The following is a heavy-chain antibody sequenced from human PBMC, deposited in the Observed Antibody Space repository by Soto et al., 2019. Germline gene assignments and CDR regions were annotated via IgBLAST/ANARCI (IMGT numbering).Heavy chain of an antibody. CDR2: VNPSGGST. Sequence: QVQLVQSGAEVKKPGASVKVSCKASGYIFTAYSMHWVRQAPGQGLEWMGVVNPSGGSTNYAQKFQGRITMTRDTSTSTVYMDLSSLTSEDTAVYYCARDGPFQFWGQGTLVTVSS. V-gene: IGHV1-46*01. CDR3: ARDGPFQF. J-gene: IGHJ1*01. CDR1: GYIFTAYS.